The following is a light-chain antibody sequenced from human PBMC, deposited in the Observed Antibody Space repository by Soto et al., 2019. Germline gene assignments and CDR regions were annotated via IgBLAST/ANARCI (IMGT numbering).Light chain of an antibody. CDR1: QDIAGY. CDR3: QQAYSFQIT. J-gene: IGKJ5*01. CDR2: GAS. Sequence: DIQVTQSPSSVSASVGDRVTITFRASQDIAGYLAWYQHKQGRTPELLIHGASRLQSGVPARFRGSGAWKDLARNINSLQPEDFPTYHCQQAYSFQITVGQGTRLEI. V-gene: IGKV1D-12*01.